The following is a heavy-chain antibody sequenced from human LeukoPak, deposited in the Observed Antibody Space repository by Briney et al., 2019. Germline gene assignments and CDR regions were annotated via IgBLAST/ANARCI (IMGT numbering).Heavy chain of an antibody. Sequence: GRSLRLSCAASGFTFDDYAMHWVRQAPGKGLEWVSGISWNSGSIGYADSVKGRFTISRDNAKNSLYLQMNSLRAEDTALYYCAKDMSFGYCSSTSCETPTTFDYRGQGTLVTVSS. D-gene: IGHD2-2*03. J-gene: IGHJ4*02. CDR1: GFTFDDYA. CDR3: AKDMSFGYCSSTSCETPTTFDY. CDR2: ISWNSGSI. V-gene: IGHV3-9*01.